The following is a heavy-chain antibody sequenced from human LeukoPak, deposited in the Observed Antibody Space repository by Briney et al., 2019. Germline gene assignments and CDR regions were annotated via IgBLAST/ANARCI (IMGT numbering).Heavy chain of an antibody. CDR2: INHSGST. CDR1: GGSISSYY. V-gene: IGHV4-34*01. Sequence: SETLSLTCTVSGGSISSYYWNWIRQSPGKGLEWIGEINHSGSTNYNPSLKSRVTISVDTSKNQFSLKLSSVTAADTAVYYCARGGYCSGGSCYSAAQYNWFDPWGQGTLVTVSS. CDR3: ARGGYCSGGSCYSAAQYNWFDP. J-gene: IGHJ5*02. D-gene: IGHD2-15*01.